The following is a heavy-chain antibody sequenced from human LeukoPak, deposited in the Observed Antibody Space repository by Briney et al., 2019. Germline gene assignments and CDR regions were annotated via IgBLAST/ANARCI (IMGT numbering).Heavy chain of an antibody. V-gene: IGHV3-48*03. CDR1: GFTFSSYE. D-gene: IGHD2-2*01. CDR2: ISSSGSLI. CDR3: ARPLSGYCSSTSCYRKSHAFDI. Sequence: PGGSLRLSCAASGFTFSSYEMNWVRQAPGKGLEWVSYISSSGSLIYYADSVKGRFTISRDNAKNSLYLQMNSLRAEDTAVYYCARPLSGYCSSTSCYRKSHAFDIWGQGTMVTVSS. J-gene: IGHJ3*02.